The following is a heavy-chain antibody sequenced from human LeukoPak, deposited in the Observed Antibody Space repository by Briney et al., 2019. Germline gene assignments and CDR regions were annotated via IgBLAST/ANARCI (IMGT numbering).Heavy chain of an antibody. V-gene: IGHV3-23*01. CDR3: AKDVPTAYFDY. Sequence: PGGSLRLSCAASAITFSTYAMSWVRQAPGKGLECVSVISGGAGSTYYADSVKGRFTISRDNSKNTLYLQMNSLRAEDTAVYYCAKDVPTAYFDYWGQGTLVTVSS. CDR2: ISGGAGST. CDR1: AITFSTYA. D-gene: IGHD2-2*01. J-gene: IGHJ4*02.